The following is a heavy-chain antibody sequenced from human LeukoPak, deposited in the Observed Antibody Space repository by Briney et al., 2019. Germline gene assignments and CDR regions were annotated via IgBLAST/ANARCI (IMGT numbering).Heavy chain of an antibody. CDR1: GYSISSGYY. CDR2: IYYSGST. J-gene: IGHJ4*02. CDR3: ARGYYDSSVVPPDY. Sequence: SETLSLTCAVSGYSISSGYYWGWIRQPPGKGLEWIGYIYYSGSTNYNPSLKSRVTISVDTSKNQFSLKLSSVAAADTAVYYCARGYYDSSVVPPDYWGQGTLVTVSS. D-gene: IGHD3-22*01. V-gene: IGHV4-61*01.